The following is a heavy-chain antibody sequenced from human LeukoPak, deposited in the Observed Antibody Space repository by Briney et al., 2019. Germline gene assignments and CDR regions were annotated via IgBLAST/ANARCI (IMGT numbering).Heavy chain of an antibody. D-gene: IGHD6-13*01. CDR3: AKSITAAGTADY. Sequence: GGSLRLSCAASGFTFSSYAMSWVRQAPGKGLEWVSAISGSGGSTYYADSVKGRFTISRDNSKNTLYLQMNSLRAEDTAVYCCAKSITAAGTADYWGQGTLVTVSS. J-gene: IGHJ4*02. CDR1: GFTFSSYA. CDR2: ISGSGGST. V-gene: IGHV3-23*01.